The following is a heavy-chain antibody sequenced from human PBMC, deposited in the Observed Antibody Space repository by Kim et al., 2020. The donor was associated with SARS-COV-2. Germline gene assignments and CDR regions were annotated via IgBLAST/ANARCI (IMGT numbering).Heavy chain of an antibody. Sequence: SETLSLTCAVYGGSFSGHHWSWIRQAPGKGLEWIGEINQSGNTNYNASLKSRVTISIDTSKNQFSLKLNSLTAADMGFYYCERGRAGVVPSPILGIGPHYDYFIMDVWGHGTTVTVSS. V-gene: IGHV4-34*01. CDR2: INQSGNT. D-gene: IGHD2-2*02. CDR3: ERGRAGVVPSPILGIGPHYDYFIMDV. CDR1: GGSFSGHH. J-gene: IGHJ6*02.